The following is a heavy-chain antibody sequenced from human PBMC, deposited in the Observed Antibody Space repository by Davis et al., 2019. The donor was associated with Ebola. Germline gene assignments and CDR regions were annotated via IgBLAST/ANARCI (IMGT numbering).Heavy chain of an antibody. CDR3: ARSGSYSTGDY. CDR1: GFTFSSYG. J-gene: IGHJ4*02. Sequence: GESLKISCAASGFTFSSYGMHWVRQAPGKGLEWVAVISYDGSNKYYADSVKGRFTISRDNSKNTLYLQMNSLRAEDTAVYYCARSGSYSTGDYWGQGTLVTVSS. V-gene: IGHV3-30*03. D-gene: IGHD1-26*01. CDR2: ISYDGSNK.